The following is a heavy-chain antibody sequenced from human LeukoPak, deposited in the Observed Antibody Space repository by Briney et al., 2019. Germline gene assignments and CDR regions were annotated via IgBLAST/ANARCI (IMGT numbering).Heavy chain of an antibody. D-gene: IGHD3-10*01. CDR3: ARDLRAKIGGADSYFDY. CDR2: INPNSVGT. Sequence: ASVKLSCKASGYTFTGYYMHWVRQAPGQGLEWMGWINPNSVGTNYAQKFQGRVTMTRDTSISTAYMELSRLRSDDTAVYYCARDLRAKIGGADSYFDYWGQGTLVTVSS. CDR1: GYTFTGYY. V-gene: IGHV1-2*02. J-gene: IGHJ4*02.